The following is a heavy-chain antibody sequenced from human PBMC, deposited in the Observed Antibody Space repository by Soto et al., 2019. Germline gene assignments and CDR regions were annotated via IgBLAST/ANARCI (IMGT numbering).Heavy chain of an antibody. Sequence: SETLSLTCSVSGDSISRGSYYWTWIRQSPGKGLEWIGYSFYSGSVSYNQSLKNRVTISVDTSKNKYSLKLTSVTAADTAVYYCVRDRGRDGYNKPDDWGPGTLVT. CDR1: GDSISRGSYY. V-gene: IGHV4-61*01. CDR2: SFYSGSV. D-gene: IGHD5-12*01. CDR3: VRDRGRDGYNKPDD. J-gene: IGHJ4*02.